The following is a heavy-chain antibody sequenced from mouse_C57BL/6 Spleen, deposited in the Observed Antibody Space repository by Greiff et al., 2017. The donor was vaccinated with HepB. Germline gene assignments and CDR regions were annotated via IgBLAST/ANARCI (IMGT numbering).Heavy chain of an antibody. Sequence: EVQLQQSGPELVKPGASVKISCKASGYTFTDYYMNWVKQSHGKSLEWIGDINPNNGGTSYNQKFKGKATLTVDKSSSTAYMELRSLTSEDSAVYYCARGDYGSIGDYWGQGTTLTVSS. CDR2: INPNNGGT. D-gene: IGHD1-1*01. V-gene: IGHV1-26*01. J-gene: IGHJ2*01. CDR1: GYTFTDYY. CDR3: ARGDYGSIGDY.